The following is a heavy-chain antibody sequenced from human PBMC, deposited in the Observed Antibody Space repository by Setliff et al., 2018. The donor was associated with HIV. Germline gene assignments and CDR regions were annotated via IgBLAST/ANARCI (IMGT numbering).Heavy chain of an antibody. Sequence: ASAKVSCKASGYTFTSYGISWVRQAPGQGLEWMGWISAYNGNTNYAQKLQGRVTMTTDTSTTTAYMELRSLKSDDTAVYYCTRDLMRMAVAAAAFDIWGQGTLVTVSS. J-gene: IGHJ3*02. CDR2: ISAYNGNT. D-gene: IGHD6-19*01. CDR3: TRDLMRMAVAAAAFDI. CDR1: GYTFTSYG. V-gene: IGHV1-18*01.